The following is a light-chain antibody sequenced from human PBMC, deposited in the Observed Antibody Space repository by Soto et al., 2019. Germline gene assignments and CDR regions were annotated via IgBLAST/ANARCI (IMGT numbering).Light chain of an antibody. Sequence: IQMTQSPSSLSASVGDRVAVNCRASQSINIYLNWYQQKPGKAPTLLIYAASSLQSGVPSRFSGGGSRTDFTLTISSLQAEDFATYYCQQSYRSPYTFGQGTKLEIK. J-gene: IGKJ2*01. CDR2: AAS. CDR1: QSINIY. CDR3: QQSYRSPYT. V-gene: IGKV1-39*01.